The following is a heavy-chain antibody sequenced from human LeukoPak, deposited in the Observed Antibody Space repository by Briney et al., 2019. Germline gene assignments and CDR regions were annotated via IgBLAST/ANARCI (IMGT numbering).Heavy chain of an antibody. Sequence: GGSLRLSCRASGFTFSSYAMSWVRQAPGKGLEGVSATGSGGVTTYYADSVKGRFTISSDNTKNTLYLQMNSLRDDDTAVYYCAKEGKNSTSWSPFDYWGQGTLVTVSS. J-gene: IGHJ4*02. CDR1: GFTFSSYA. CDR2: TGSGGVTT. V-gene: IGHV3-23*01. CDR3: AKEGKNSTSWSPFDY. D-gene: IGHD2-2*01.